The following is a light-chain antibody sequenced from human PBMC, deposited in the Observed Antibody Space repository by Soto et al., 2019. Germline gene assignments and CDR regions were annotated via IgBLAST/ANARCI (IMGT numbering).Light chain of an antibody. CDR3: QQRSTWPT. Sequence: LLPQSPATLSLSPGKRATLSCRASESVDFHLAWYQQKPGQAPRLLIYDASVRATGTPARLSGSGSGTDFTLTIRSLEPEDFALYYCQQRSTWPTFGQGTRLEI. CDR1: ESVDFH. CDR2: DAS. V-gene: IGKV3-11*01. J-gene: IGKJ5*01.